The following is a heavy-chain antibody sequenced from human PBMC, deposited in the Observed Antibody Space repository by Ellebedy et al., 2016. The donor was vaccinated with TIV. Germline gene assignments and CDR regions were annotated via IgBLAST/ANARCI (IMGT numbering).Heavy chain of an antibody. CDR2: IYYSGIT. Sequence: SETLSLTCTVSGGSISSYYWSWIRQPPGKGLEWIGYIYYSGITNYNPSLKSRVTISVDTSKNQFSLKLSSVTAADTAVYYCASTPLGSGWYGDYYYGMDVWGQGTTVTVSS. D-gene: IGHD6-19*01. CDR3: ASTPLGSGWYGDYYYGMDV. V-gene: IGHV4-59*08. CDR1: GGSISSYY. J-gene: IGHJ6*02.